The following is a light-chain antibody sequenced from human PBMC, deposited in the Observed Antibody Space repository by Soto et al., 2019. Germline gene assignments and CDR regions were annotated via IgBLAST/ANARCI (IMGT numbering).Light chain of an antibody. CDR3: QQYNSGPLT. V-gene: IGKV3D-15*01. CDR1: QSISRT. CDR2: DAS. Sequence: EIVLTQSPATLSVSPGERATLSCRASQSISRTLAWYQQRPGQPPRLLIYDASIRATGFPARFSRSGSGTEFTLTISSLQSEDFAAYYCQQYNSGPLTCGGGTTVEIK. J-gene: IGKJ4*01.